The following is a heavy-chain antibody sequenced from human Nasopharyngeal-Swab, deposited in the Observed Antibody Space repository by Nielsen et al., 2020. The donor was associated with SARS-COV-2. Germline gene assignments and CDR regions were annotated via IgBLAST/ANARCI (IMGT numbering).Heavy chain of an antibody. CDR3: ARDGQSIAARRGGIYYYYGMDV. Sequence: GSLRLSCTVSGGSISSYYWSWIRQPPGKGLEWIGYIYYSGSTNYNPSLKSRVTISVDTSKNQFSLKLSSVTAADTAVYYCARDGQSIAARRGGIYYYYGMDVWGQGTTVTVSS. D-gene: IGHD6-6*01. CDR1: GGSISSYY. J-gene: IGHJ6*02. CDR2: IYYSGST. V-gene: IGHV4-59*12.